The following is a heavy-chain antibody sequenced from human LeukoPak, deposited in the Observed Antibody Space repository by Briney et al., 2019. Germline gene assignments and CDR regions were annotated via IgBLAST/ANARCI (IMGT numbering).Heavy chain of an antibody. CDR1: GGSISSYY. CDR2: IYYSGST. D-gene: IGHD1-26*01. J-gene: IGHJ6*02. V-gene: IGHV4-59*01. Sequence: TSETLSLTCTVSGGSISSYYWSWIRQPPGKGLEWIGYIYYSGSTNYNPSLKSRVTISVDTSKNQFSLKLSSVTAADTAVYYCARGSSGSYYYYYGMDVWGQGTTVTVSS. CDR3: ARGSSGSYYYYYGMDV.